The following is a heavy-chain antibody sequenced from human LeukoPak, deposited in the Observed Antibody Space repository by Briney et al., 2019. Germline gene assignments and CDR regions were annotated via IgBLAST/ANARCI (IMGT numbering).Heavy chain of an antibody. CDR2: IYYSGST. D-gene: IGHD2-2*01. V-gene: IGHV4-59*01. CDR3: ARIPADCSSTSCRYYGMDV. CDR1: GGSISSYY. Sequence: SETQSLTCTGSGGSISSYYWSWIRQPPGKGLEWIGYIYYSGSTNYNPSLKSRVTISVDTSKNQFSLKLSSVTAADTAVYYCARIPADCSSTSCRYYGMDVWGQGTTVTVSS. J-gene: IGHJ6*02.